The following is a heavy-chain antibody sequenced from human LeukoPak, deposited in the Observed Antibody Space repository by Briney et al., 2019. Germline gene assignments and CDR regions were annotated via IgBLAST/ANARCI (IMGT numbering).Heavy chain of an antibody. CDR1: GIAFRSFT. D-gene: IGHD1-26*01. Sequence: GGSLRLSCAASGIAFRSFTMNWVRQAPGKGLEWVSSITPTSSSIFYADSVRGRFTISRDNAKNSLYLQMNSLKAEDTAIYYCAREVGTPQAFDIWGQGTMVTVSS. V-gene: IGHV3-21*01. CDR2: ITPTSSSI. J-gene: IGHJ3*02. CDR3: AREVGTPQAFDI.